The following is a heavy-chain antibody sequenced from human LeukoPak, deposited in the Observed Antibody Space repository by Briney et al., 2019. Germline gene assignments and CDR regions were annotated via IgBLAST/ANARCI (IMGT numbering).Heavy chain of an antibody. Sequence: SETLSLTCTVSGGSISSSSYYWGWIRQPPGKGLEWIGSIYCGGRSYYKPSLKSRGTISVDTSKNHFSLKLRSVTPADTAVYYCARQSYDFWSGYHNWFDPWGQGTLVTVSS. CDR3: ARQSYDFWSGYHNWFDP. CDR1: GGSISSSSYY. J-gene: IGHJ5*02. CDR2: IYCGGRS. V-gene: IGHV4-39*07. D-gene: IGHD3-3*01.